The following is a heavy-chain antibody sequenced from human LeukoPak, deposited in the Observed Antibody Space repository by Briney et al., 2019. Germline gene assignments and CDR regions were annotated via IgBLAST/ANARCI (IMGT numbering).Heavy chain of an antibody. Sequence: SVKVSCKASGGTFSTYSINWVRQAPGQGLEWMGGIIPMFGSPNYAQKFQGRVMITADASTSTAYMELRSLTSGDTAVYFCARWAGSCTANNCYMPLDYWGQGTLVTVSS. V-gene: IGHV1-69*13. J-gene: IGHJ4*02. CDR3: ARWAGSCTANNCYMPLDY. CDR2: IIPMFGSP. D-gene: IGHD1-1*01. CDR1: GGTFSTYS.